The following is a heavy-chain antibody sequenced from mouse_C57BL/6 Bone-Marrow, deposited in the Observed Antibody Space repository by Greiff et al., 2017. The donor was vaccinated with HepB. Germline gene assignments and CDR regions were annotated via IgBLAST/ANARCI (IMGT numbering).Heavy chain of an antibody. D-gene: IGHD1-1*01. J-gene: IGHJ3*01. Sequence: VQLQHPGAELVKPGASVKLSCKASGYTFTSYWMHWVKQRPGQGLEWIGMIHPNSGSTNYNEKFKSKATLTVDKSSSTAYMQLSSLTSEDSAVYYCARVKYYGSRGAWFAYWGQGTLVTVSA. CDR3: ARVKYYGSRGAWFAY. CDR1: GYTFTSYW. CDR2: IHPNSGST. V-gene: IGHV1-64*01.